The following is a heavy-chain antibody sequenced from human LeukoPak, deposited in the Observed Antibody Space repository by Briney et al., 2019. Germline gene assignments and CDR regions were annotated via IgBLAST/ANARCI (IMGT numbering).Heavy chain of an antibody. Sequence: PSETLSLTCAVYGGSFSGYYWSWIRQPPGKGPEWIGEINHSGSTNYNPSLKSRVTISVDTSKNQFSLKLSSVTAADTAVYYCARDAVATIDFDYWGQGTLVTVSS. CDR3: ARDAVATIDFDY. CDR2: INHSGST. V-gene: IGHV4-34*01. CDR1: GGSFSGYY. D-gene: IGHD5-12*01. J-gene: IGHJ4*02.